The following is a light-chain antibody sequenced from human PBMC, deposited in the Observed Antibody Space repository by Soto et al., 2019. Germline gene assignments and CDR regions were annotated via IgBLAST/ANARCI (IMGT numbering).Light chain of an antibody. V-gene: IGKV3-20*01. CDR1: QSFNSIY. Sequence: IGVTNSAGALSLSPGKRATLSCRASQSFNSIYLAWYQQKPGQAPRLLIYGASSRATGIPDRFSSSGSGTDFTLTISRVEPEVLAVYYCQQYDGCTFGQGTKVAIK. J-gene: IGKJ1*01. CDR3: QQYDGCT. CDR2: GAS.